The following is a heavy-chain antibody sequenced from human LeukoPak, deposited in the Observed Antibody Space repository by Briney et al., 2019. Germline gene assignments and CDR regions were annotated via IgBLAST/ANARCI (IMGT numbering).Heavy chain of an antibody. V-gene: IGHV3-15*01. D-gene: IGHD3-3*01. CDR3: TTTHYNFYDLDH. CDR1: GFIFSSAW. CDR2: IKTKTDGWTT. J-gene: IGHJ4*02. Sequence: GGSLRLSCAASGFIFSSAWLSWVRQAPGKGLEWVGHIKTKTDGWTTDYAAPVKGRFTISRDDSKNTVYLQMNSLKTEDTAVYYCTTTHYNFYDLDHWGQGTLVTVSS.